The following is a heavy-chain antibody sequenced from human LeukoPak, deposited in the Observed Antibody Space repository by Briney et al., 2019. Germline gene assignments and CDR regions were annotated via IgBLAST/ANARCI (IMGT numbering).Heavy chain of an antibody. CDR2: MNPNSGNT. V-gene: IGHV1-8*01. CDR3: ARPGGYYDSSGYYYDAFDI. Sequence: ASVTVSCKASGYTFTSYDINWVRQATGQGLEWMGWMNPNSGNTGYAQKFQGRVTMTRNTSISTAYMELSSLRSEDTAVYYCARPGGYYDSSGYYYDAFDIWGQGTMVTVSS. CDR1: GYTFTSYD. J-gene: IGHJ3*02. D-gene: IGHD3-22*01.